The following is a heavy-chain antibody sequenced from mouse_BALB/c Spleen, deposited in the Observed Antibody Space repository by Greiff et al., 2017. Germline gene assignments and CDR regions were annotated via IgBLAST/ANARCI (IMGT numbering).Heavy chain of an antibody. CDR3: TRDGDYDGYYFDY. D-gene: IGHD2-4*01. CDR2: ISSGGSYT. V-gene: IGHV5-6-4*01. J-gene: IGHJ2*01. CDR1: GFTFSSYT. Sequence: EVQVVESGGGLVKPGGSLKLSCAASGFTFSSYTMSWVRQTPEKRLEWVATISSGGSYTYYPDSVKGRFTISRDNAKNTLYLQMSSLKSEDTAMYYCTRDGDYDGYYFDYWGQGTTLTVSS.